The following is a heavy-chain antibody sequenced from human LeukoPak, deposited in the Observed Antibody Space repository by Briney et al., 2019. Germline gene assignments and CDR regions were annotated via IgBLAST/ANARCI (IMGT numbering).Heavy chain of an antibody. Sequence: GGSLRLSCAASGFTFSDYYMSWIRQAPGKGLEWVSYISSSGSTIYYADSVKGRFTISRDNAKNSLYLQMNSLRAEDTAVYYCARDGTTVTTVPGSNYYYYYMDVWGKGTTVTVSS. V-gene: IGHV3-11*04. D-gene: IGHD4-17*01. CDR1: GFTFSDYY. CDR3: ARDGTTVTTVPGSNYYYYYMDV. CDR2: ISSSGSTI. J-gene: IGHJ6*03.